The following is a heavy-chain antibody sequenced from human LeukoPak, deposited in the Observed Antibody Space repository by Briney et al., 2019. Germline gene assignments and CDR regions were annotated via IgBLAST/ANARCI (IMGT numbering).Heavy chain of an antibody. CDR1: GGSISSYY. CDR3: ARVGGWNYYGSGSYFDY. CDR2: IYYSGST. Sequence: PSETLSLTCTVSGGSISSYYWSWLRQPPGKGVEGMGYIYYSGSTNYNPSLKSRVTISVDTSKNQFSLKLSSVTAADTAVYYCARVGGWNYYGSGSYFDYWGQGTLVTVSS. J-gene: IGHJ4*02. V-gene: IGHV4-59*01. D-gene: IGHD3-10*01.